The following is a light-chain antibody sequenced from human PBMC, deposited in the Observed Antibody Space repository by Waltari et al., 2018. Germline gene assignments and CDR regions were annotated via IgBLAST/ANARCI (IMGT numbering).Light chain of an antibody. V-gene: IGKV1-5*03. CDR3: QQYNRYLLT. Sequence: DIQMTQSPSTLSASVGDRVTITCRASQIIGNSLAWYQQKPGKAPKVVIYEASSLESGVPSRFSGSGSGTDFTLTINSLQPDDFATYYCQQYNRYLLTFGGGTKVEIK. CDR2: EAS. J-gene: IGKJ4*01. CDR1: QIIGNS.